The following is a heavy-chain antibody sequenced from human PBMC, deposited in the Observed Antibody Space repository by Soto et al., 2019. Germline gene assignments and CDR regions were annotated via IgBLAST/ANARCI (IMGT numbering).Heavy chain of an antibody. J-gene: IGHJ5*02. CDR2: IYYSGST. CDR3: ARGPDSSSWYWWFDP. D-gene: IGHD6-13*01. CDR1: GGSISSSSYY. V-gene: IGHV4-39*01. Sequence: SETLSLTCTVSGGSISSSSYYWGWIRQPPGKGLEWIGSIYYSGSTYYNPSLKSRVTISVDTSKNQFSLKLSSVTAADTAVYYCARGPDSSSWYWWFDPWGQGTLVTVSS.